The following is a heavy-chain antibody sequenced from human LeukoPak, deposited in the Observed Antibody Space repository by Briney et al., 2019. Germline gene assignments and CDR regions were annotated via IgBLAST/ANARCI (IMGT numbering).Heavy chain of an antibody. CDR1: GLAVRTYV. D-gene: IGHD3-10*01. Sequence: PGGSLRLSCAASGLAVRTYVIYWFRQATGKGLEWVSAIKDPVGKASYADSVKSQFTISRDNSKNKVYLQINSRRAEYTALYYCAKVGARINSGDYWGQGTLVTVSS. CDR3: AKVGARINSGDY. CDR2: IKDPVGKA. V-gene: IGHV3-23*01. J-gene: IGHJ4*02.